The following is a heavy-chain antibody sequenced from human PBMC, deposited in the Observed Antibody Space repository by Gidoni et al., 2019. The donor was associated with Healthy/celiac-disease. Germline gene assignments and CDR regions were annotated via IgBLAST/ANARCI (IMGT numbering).Heavy chain of an antibody. V-gene: IGHV3-15*07. CDR2: IKSKTDGGTT. D-gene: IGHD3-22*01. Sequence: EVQLVESGGGLVKPGGSLRLSCSASGFTFSNAWMNWVRQAPGKGLEWVSRIKSKTDGGTTDYAAPVKGRFTISRDDSKNTLYLQMNSLKTEDTAVYYCTTAADSSGYYYVEAFDIWGQGTMVTVSS. CDR1: GFTFSNAW. J-gene: IGHJ3*02. CDR3: TTAADSSGYYYVEAFDI.